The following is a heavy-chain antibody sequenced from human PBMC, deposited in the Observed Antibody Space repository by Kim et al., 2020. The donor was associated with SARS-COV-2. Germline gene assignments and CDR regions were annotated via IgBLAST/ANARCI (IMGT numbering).Heavy chain of an antibody. CDR2: INRNNGGT. CDR1: GYTFTGYY. J-gene: IGHJ4*02. D-gene: IGHD1-1*01. Sequence: ASVKVSCKASGYTFTGYYMHWVRQAPGQGLEWMGWINRNNGGTNYAQNFQGRVTMTRDTSISTAFIELSGLRSDDTAVYYCATGNEIYYFNSWGQGTLVT. CDR3: ATGNEIYYFNS. V-gene: IGHV1-2*02.